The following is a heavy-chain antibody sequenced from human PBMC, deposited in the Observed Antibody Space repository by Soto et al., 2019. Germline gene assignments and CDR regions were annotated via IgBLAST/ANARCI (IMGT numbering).Heavy chain of an antibody. Sequence: SETLSLTCTVSGGSISSGDSCWTWIRQPPGKGLEWIGNICYSGRTYYNPSLKSRVSISEDTSKNHFSLRLSSVTAADTAVYYCARDARGIFTHFDYWGQGTLVTVSS. CDR1: GGSISSGDSC. CDR3: ARDARGIFTHFDY. CDR2: ICYSGRT. D-gene: IGHD3-10*01. V-gene: IGHV4-30-4*08. J-gene: IGHJ4*02.